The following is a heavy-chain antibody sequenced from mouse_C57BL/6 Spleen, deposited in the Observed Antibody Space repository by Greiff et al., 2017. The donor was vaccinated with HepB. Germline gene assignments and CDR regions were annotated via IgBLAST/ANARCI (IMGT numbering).Heavy chain of an antibody. D-gene: IGHD2-4*01. CDR3: ARKAIYYDYDGWYFDV. Sequence: QVQLQQPGAELVMPGASVKLSCKASGYTFTGYWMHWVKQRPGQGLEWIGEIDPSDSYTNYNQKFKGKSTLTVDKSSSTAYMQLSSLTSEDSAVYYCARKAIYYDYDGWYFDVWGTGTTVTVSS. J-gene: IGHJ1*03. CDR2: IDPSDSYT. CDR1: GYTFTGYW. V-gene: IGHV1-69*01.